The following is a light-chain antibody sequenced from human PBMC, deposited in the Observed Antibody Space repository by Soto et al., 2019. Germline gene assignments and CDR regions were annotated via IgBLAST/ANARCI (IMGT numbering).Light chain of an antibody. CDR3: QQYGSSSWT. CDR2: DTS. J-gene: IGKJ1*01. Sequence: EIVMTQSPATLSVSPGERVTLSCRASQSVSSNLAWYQQKVGQAPRLLIYDTSTRATGIPDRFSGSGSGTDFTLTISRLEPEDFAVYYCQQYGSSSWTFGQGTKVDIK. CDR1: QSVSSN. V-gene: IGKV3-20*01.